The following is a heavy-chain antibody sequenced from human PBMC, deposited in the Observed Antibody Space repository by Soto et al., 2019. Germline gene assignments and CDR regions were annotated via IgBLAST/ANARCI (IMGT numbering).Heavy chain of an antibody. V-gene: IGHV1-18*01. Sequence: QVQLVQSGAEVKKPGASVKVSCKASGYTFNSYGISWVRQAPGQGLEWMGWINAYNGNTKYAQKVKGRVIITTETSTSKAYIELRSLRSDNTAVYYCASEPALGGPFDYWGKGTLVTVSS. CDR1: GYTFNSYG. CDR2: INAYNGNT. CDR3: ASEPALGGPFDY. D-gene: IGHD3-16*01. J-gene: IGHJ4*02.